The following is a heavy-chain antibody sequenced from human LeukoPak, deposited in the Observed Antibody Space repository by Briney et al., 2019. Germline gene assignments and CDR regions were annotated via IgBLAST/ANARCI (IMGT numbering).Heavy chain of an antibody. D-gene: IGHD2-15*01. CDR3: ARGYCSGGSCYRHLSFDL. CDR1: GFTFSSYA. V-gene: IGHV3-30*14. Sequence: GRSLRLSCAASGFTFSSYAMHWVRQAPGKGLEWVAVISYDGSNKYYADSVKGRFTISRDNSKNTLYLQMNSLRAEDTAVYYCARGYCSGGSCYRHLSFDLWGRGTLVTVSS. J-gene: IGHJ2*01. CDR2: ISYDGSNK.